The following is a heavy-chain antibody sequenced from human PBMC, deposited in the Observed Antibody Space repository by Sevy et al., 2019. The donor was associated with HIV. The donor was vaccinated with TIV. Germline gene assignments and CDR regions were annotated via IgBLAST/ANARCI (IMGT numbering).Heavy chain of an antibody. J-gene: IGHJ4*02. V-gene: IGHV3-7*01. CDR2: IRQDGSEM. D-gene: IGHD6-13*01. Sequence: GGSLRLSCKASGFTFSSFWMQWVRQAPGKGLEWVANIRQDGSEMYYVGSVKGRFTISRDNARNFLYLQMNSLRAEDTARYYCVRAVAADGSFWGQGTLVTVSS. CDR3: VRAVAADGSF. CDR1: GFTFSSFW.